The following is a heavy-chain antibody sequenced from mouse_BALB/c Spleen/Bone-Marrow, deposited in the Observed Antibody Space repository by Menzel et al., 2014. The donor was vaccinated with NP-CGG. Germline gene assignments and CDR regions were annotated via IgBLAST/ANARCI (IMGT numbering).Heavy chain of an antibody. J-gene: IGHJ2*01. CDR1: GFSLSRYS. CDR3: ARNSGTWGFDY. CDR2: IWGGGST. D-gene: IGHD3-2*02. Sequence: VKLVESGPGLVSPSQSLSIPCTVSGFSLSRYSVHWFRQPPGKGLEWLGMIWGGGSTDYNSALKSRLSISKDNSKSQVFLKMNSLQTDDTAMYYCARNSGTWGFDYWGQGTTLTVSS. V-gene: IGHV2-6-4*01.